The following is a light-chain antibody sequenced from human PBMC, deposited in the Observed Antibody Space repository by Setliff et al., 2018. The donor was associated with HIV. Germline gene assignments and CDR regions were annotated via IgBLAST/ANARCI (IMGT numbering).Light chain of an antibody. J-gene: IGLJ1*01. V-gene: IGLV2-14*03. Sequence: QSALAQPASVSGSPGQSITISCTGTSTGLTDYHFVSWYKQLPAKTPKLIIYDTNNRPSGVSDRFSASKSAYTASLTISGLHAGDEADYYCSLYTSSGTPCVFGTGTKVTVL. CDR3: SLYTSSGTPCV. CDR2: DTN. CDR1: STGLTDYHF.